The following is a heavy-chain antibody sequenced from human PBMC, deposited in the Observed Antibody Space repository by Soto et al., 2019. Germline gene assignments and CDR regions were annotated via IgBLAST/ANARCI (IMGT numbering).Heavy chain of an antibody. CDR1: GTSVSYYY. J-gene: IGHJ5*02. CDR3: ARDRGTYGFVNRQWHGWFDP. CDR2: VYDSGST. D-gene: IGHD3-10*01. Sequence: SETLPFTCTVSGTSVSYYYWSWIRQPPGKGLEWIGHVYDSGSTNYSPSLKSRVSMSLDTSTNQVSLNLSSVTPADTAIYYCARDRGTYGFVNRQWHGWFDPWGQGTLVTVSS. V-gene: IGHV4-59*02.